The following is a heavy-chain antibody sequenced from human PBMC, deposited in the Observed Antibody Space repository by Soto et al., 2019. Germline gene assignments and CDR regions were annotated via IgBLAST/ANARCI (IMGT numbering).Heavy chain of an antibody. D-gene: IGHD6-19*01. Sequence: QVQLVQSGAEVKKPGSSVKVSCKASGGTFSSYTISWVRQAPGQGLEWMGRIIPILGIANYAQKFQGRVTITADKSTSTAYMELSSLRSEDTAVYYCARALGVACICYFDLWGRGTLVTVSS. CDR2: IIPILGIA. CDR1: GGTFSSYT. CDR3: ARALGVACICYFDL. J-gene: IGHJ2*01. V-gene: IGHV1-69*02.